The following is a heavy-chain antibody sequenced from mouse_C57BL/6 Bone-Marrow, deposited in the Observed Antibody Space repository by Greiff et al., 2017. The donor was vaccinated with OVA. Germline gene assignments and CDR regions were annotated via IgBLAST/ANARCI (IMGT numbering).Heavy chain of an antibody. Sequence: QVQLKQSGPELVKPGASVKISCKASGYSFTSYYIHWVKQRPGQGLEWIGWIYPGSGNTKYNEKFKGKAPLSADKASTTAYLQLSRLTSEDSAVYYCARPSQAPFAYWGQGTLVTVSA. D-gene: IGHD3-2*02. J-gene: IGHJ3*01. V-gene: IGHV1-66*01. CDR2: IYPGSGNT. CDR3: ARPSQAPFAY. CDR1: GYSFTSYY.